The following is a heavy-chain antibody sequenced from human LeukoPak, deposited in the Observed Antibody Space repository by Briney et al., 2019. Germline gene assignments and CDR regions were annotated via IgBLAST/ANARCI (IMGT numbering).Heavy chain of an antibody. D-gene: IGHD2-15*01. CDR1: GYSFTSYW. Sequence: PGESLKISCKGSGYSFTSYWIGWVRQMPGKGLEWMGIIYPGDSDTRYSPSFQGQVTISADKSISTAYLQWSSLKASDTAMYYCARHYCSGGGCGPHFDYWGQGTLVTVSS. CDR2: IYPGDSDT. J-gene: IGHJ4*02. V-gene: IGHV5-51*01. CDR3: ARHYCSGGGCGPHFDY.